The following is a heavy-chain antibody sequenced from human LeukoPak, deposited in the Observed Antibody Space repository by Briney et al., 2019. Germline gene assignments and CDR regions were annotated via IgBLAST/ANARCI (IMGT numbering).Heavy chain of an antibody. J-gene: IGHJ6*02. V-gene: IGHV3-7*01. CDR2: IKQDGSEK. Sequence: GGSLRLSCAASGFTFSSYWMSWVRQAPGKGLEWVANIKQDGSEKYYVDSVKSRFTISRDNAKNSLYLQMNSLRAEDTAVYYCARDNMVRGVIIDYYYYGMDVWGQGTTVTVSS. CDR1: GFTFSSYW. CDR3: ARDNMVRGVIIDYYYYGMDV. D-gene: IGHD3-10*01.